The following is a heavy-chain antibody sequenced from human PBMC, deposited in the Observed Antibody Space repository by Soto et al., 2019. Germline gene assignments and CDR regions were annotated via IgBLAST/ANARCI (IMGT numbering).Heavy chain of an antibody. V-gene: IGHV4-39*01. CDR1: CDSTNDLIYY. Sequence: PSETLSLTCAVSCDSTNDLIYYWGWIRQPPGKGLEWIGSLHSTGRTYYKPSLKSRATMSVDTSKNQFSLKLTSVTAADTAVYYCARSYSSGWYEIWFDPWGQGTLVTVSS. J-gene: IGHJ5*02. CDR2: LHSTGRT. D-gene: IGHD6-19*01. CDR3: ARSYSSGWYEIWFDP.